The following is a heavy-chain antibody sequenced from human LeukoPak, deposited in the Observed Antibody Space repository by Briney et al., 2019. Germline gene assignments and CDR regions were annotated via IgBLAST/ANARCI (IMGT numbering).Heavy chain of an antibody. J-gene: IGHJ4*02. CDR2: INSDGSNT. CDR3: LMYTNGWN. V-gene: IGHV3-74*01. Sequence: GGSLRLSCAVSGATISDNYMHWVRHAPGKGLVWVSRINSDGSNTAYADSVKGRFTISRDNAKNTLYLQTNSLRAEDTAMYYCLMYTNGWNWGQGTLVTVSS. D-gene: IGHD6-19*01. CDR1: GATISDNY.